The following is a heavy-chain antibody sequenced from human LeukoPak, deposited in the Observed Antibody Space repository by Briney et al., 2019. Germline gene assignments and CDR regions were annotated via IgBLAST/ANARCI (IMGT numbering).Heavy chain of an antibody. CDR2: FNPIFGSA. J-gene: IGHJ5*02. CDR1: GDSFGTYG. D-gene: IGHD3-10*01. CDR3: ARDFGSGVFDP. V-gene: IGHV1-69*05. Sequence: SVNVSCKASGDSFGTYGITGVRQAPGEGLEWMGGFNPIFGSAQYAQKFQGRVTITMDVSARTVYMELSSLRSEDTTIYYCARDFGSGVFDPWGQGTPVTVSS.